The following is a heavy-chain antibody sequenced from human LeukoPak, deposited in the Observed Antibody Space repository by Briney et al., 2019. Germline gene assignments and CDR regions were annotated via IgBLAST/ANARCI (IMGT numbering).Heavy chain of an antibody. D-gene: IGHD1-26*01. CDR1: GFTFSSYA. Sequence: PGGSLRLSCAASGFTFSSYAMSWVRQAPGKGLEWVSGITGNGRSTYYADSVKGRFTISRDNSKNTLYLQVNSLRAGDTAAYFCAKSGTMGATRFDWYFDLWGRGTQVIVSS. V-gene: IGHV3-23*01. CDR2: ITGNGRST. CDR3: AKSGTMGATRFDWYFDL. J-gene: IGHJ2*01.